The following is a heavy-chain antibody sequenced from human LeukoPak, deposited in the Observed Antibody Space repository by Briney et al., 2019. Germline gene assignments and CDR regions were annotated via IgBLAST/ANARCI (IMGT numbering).Heavy chain of an antibody. CDR3: ANGGYDFWSGLNYYYYYGMDV. CDR2: ISGSGGST. J-gene: IGHJ6*02. Sequence: GGSLRLSCAASGFTFRTYAMSWVRQAPGKGLEWVSGISGSGGSTNYADSVKGRFSISRDSSKNTLYLQMNSLRAEDTAVYYCANGGYDFWSGLNYYYYYGMDVWGQGTTVTVSS. D-gene: IGHD3-3*01. V-gene: IGHV3-23*01. CDR1: GFTFRTYA.